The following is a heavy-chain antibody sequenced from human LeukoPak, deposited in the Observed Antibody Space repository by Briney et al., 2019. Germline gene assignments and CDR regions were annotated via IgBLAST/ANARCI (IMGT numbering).Heavy chain of an antibody. V-gene: IGHV3-30-3*01. CDR2: ISYDGSNK. D-gene: IGHD3-10*01. CDR3: ARGIAGGAFDI. J-gene: IGHJ3*02. CDR1: GFTFSSYA. Sequence: PGGSLRLSCAASGFTFSSYAMHWVRQAPGKGLEWVAVISYDGSNKYYADSVKGRFTISRDNSKNTLYLQMNSLRAEDTAVYYCARGIAGGAFDIWGQGTMVTVSS.